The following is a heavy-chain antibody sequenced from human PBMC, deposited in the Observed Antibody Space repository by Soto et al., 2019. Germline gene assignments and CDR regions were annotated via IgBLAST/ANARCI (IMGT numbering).Heavy chain of an antibody. CDR1: GGSISSYY. Sequence: QVQLQESGPGLVKPSETLSLTCTVSGGSISSYYWSWIRQPAGKGLEWIGRIYTRGSTNYNPSLRSRVIMSVDTSKNQFSLKLSSVTAADTAVYYCAREHNYGSVEFDPWGQGTLVTVSS. J-gene: IGHJ5*02. V-gene: IGHV4-4*07. D-gene: IGHD3-10*01. CDR2: IYTRGST. CDR3: AREHNYGSVEFDP.